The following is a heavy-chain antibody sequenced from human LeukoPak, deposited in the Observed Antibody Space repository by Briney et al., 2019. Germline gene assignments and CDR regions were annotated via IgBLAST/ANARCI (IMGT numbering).Heavy chain of an antibody. CDR2: IYYSGNT. J-gene: IGHJ2*01. CDR1: GGSIRSYY. Sequence: SETLSLTCSVSGGSIRSYYWTWIRQPPGEGLEWIGYIYYSGNTNYNPSLKSRVTISVDTSKNQFSLKLSSVSAADTAVYYCARVYYSRSYDYWYFDLWGRGTLVTVSS. V-gene: IGHV4-59*01. D-gene: IGHD6-13*01. CDR3: ARVYYSRSYDYWYFDL.